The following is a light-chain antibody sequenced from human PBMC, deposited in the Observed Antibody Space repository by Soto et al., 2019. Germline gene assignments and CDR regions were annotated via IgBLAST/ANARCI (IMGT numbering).Light chain of an antibody. CDR2: EVS. Sequence: QSALTQPPSVSGSPGQSVTISCTGTNNDVGSYNRVSWYQHYPGTAPKVVIYEVSNRPSGVPGRFSGSKSGNTASLTISGLQAEDEADYYCISYSRSNSAVVFGGGTKLTVL. J-gene: IGLJ2*01. CDR1: NNDVGSYNR. V-gene: IGLV2-18*02. CDR3: ISYSRSNSAVV.